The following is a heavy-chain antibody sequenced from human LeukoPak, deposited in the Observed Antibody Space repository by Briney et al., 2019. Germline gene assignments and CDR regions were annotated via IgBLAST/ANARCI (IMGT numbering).Heavy chain of an antibody. CDR2: ISSSNSYI. CDR3: ARLYYDILTGYDY. Sequence: PGGSLRLSCAASGFTFSSYSMNWVRQAPGKGLEWVSSISSSNSYIYYADLVKGRFTISRDNAKNSLYLQMNSLRAEDTAVYYCARLYYDILTGYDYWGQGTLVTVSS. V-gene: IGHV3-21*01. CDR1: GFTFSSYS. J-gene: IGHJ4*02. D-gene: IGHD3-9*01.